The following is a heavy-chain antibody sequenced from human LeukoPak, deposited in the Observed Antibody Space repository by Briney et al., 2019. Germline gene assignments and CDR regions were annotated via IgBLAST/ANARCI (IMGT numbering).Heavy chain of an antibody. V-gene: IGHV7-4-1*02. Sequence: ASVKVSCKASGYTFTSYGISWVRQAPGQGLEWMGWINTNTGHPTYAQGFTGRFVFSLDTSVSTAYLQISSLKAEDTAVYYCAGAAASDYWGQGTLVTVSS. CDR2: INTNTGHP. CDR1: GYTFTSYG. J-gene: IGHJ4*02. CDR3: AGAAASDY. D-gene: IGHD2-15*01.